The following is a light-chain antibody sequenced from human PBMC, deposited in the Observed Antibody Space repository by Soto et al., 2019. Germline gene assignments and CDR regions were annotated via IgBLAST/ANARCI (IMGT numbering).Light chain of an antibody. CDR1: QSVSSN. CDR2: GAS. V-gene: IGKV3-15*01. Sequence: EIVMTQSPATLSVSPGERATLPCRASQSVSSNLAWYQQKPGQAPRLLIYGASTRATGIPARFSGSGSGTEFTLTISSLQSEDFAVYYCQQYNNWPASTFGQGTRLEIK. CDR3: QQYNNWPAST. J-gene: IGKJ5*01.